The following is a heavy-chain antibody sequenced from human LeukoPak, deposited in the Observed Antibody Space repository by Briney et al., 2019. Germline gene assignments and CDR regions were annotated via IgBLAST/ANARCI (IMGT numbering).Heavy chain of an antibody. CDR3: ARLGYCNSITCYTFDY. J-gene: IGHJ4*02. CDR2: IYPGDSDT. CDR1: GYSFTSYW. Sequence: PGESLKISCKASGYSFTSYWIGWLRQMPGKGLEWMGIIYPGDSDTRYRPSFQGQVTTSADKSISTAYLQWSSLKASDTAMYYCARLGYCNSITCYTFDYWGQGTLVTVSS. V-gene: IGHV5-51*01. D-gene: IGHD2-2*01.